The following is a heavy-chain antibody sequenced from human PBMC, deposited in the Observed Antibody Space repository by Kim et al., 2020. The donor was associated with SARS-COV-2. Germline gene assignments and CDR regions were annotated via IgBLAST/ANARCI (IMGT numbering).Heavy chain of an antibody. Sequence: GGSLRLSCAASGFTFSDFGMSWVRQVPGKGLEWVSDITGSGNSVRYAGSVKGRFTISRDNAKNSLYLQINSLRAEDTAIYYCATYYYASGTSTWGQRTLLTVSP. D-gene: IGHD3-10*01. CDR2: ITGSGNSV. CDR1: GFTFSDFG. CDR3: ATYYYASGTST. V-gene: IGHV3-11*01. J-gene: IGHJ5*02.